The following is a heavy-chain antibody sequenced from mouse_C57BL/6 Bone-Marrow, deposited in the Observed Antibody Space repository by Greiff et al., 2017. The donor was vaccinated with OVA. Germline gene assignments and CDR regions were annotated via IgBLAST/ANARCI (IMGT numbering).Heavy chain of an antibody. CDR3: TRGHYGNSPWFAY. J-gene: IGHJ3*01. CDR1: GFTFSSYA. CDR2: ISSGGDYI. Sequence: EVKLMESGGGLVKPGGSLKLSCAASGFTFSSYAMSWVRQTPEKRLEWVAYISSGGDYIYYADTVKGRFTISRDNARNTLYLQMSSLKSEDTAMYYCTRGHYGNSPWFAYWGQGTLVTVSA. D-gene: IGHD2-1*01. V-gene: IGHV5-9-1*02.